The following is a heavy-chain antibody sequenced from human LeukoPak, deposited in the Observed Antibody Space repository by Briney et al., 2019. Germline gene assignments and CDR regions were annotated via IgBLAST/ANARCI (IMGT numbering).Heavy chain of an antibody. CDR3: AGLAVAGYFDY. D-gene: IGHD6-19*01. Sequence: PGGSLRLSCAASGFTVSSNYMSWVRQAPGRGLEWVSVIYSGGSTYYADSVKGRFTISRDNSKNTLYLQMNSLRAEDTAVYYCAGLAVAGYFDYWGQGTLVTVSS. CDR2: IYSGGST. V-gene: IGHV3-53*01. J-gene: IGHJ4*02. CDR1: GFTVSSNY.